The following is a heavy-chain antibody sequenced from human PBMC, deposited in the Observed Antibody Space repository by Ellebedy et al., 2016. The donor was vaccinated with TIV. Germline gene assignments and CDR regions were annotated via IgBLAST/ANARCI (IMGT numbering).Heavy chain of an antibody. CDR2: INPSGTT. CDR3: ASARGQYLYGSGSYFTN. D-gene: IGHD3-10*01. Sequence: MPSETLSLTCGVYGGSFSGYFWSWIRQPPGKGREWIGEINPSGTTTYNPSLKSRVTISVDTPKQQFSLRLTSVTAADTAVYYLASARGQYLYGSGSYFTNWGQGEMVTVSS. V-gene: IGHV4-34*01. CDR1: GGSFSGYF. J-gene: IGHJ4*02.